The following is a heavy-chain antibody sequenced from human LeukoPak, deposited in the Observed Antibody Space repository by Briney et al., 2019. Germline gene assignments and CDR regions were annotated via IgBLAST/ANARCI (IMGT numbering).Heavy chain of an antibody. J-gene: IGHJ6*03. V-gene: IGHV1-8*03. CDR2: MNPNSGNT. CDR3: ARGAKSASGYSYGYYYYYCMDV. D-gene: IGHD5-18*01. CDR1: GYTFTSYN. Sequence: GASVKVSCKASGYTFTSYNINWVRQATGQGLEWMGWMNPNSGNTGYAQKFQGRVTITRNTSISTAYMELSSLRSEDTAVYYCARGAKSASGYSYGYYYYYCMDVWGKGTTVTVSS.